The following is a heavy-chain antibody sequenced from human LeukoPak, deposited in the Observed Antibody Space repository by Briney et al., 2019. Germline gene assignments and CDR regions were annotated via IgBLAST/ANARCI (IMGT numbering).Heavy chain of an antibody. CDR1: GGSFSGYY. D-gene: IGHD5-18*01. CDR2: INHSGST. Sequence: SETLSLTCAVYGGSFSGYYWSWIRRPPGKGLEWIGEINHSGSTNYNPSLKSRVTISVDTSKNQFSLKLSSVTAADTAVYYCARVHSYGFYYYYYYGMDVWGQGTTVTVSS. J-gene: IGHJ6*02. V-gene: IGHV4-34*01. CDR3: ARVHSYGFYYYYYYGMDV.